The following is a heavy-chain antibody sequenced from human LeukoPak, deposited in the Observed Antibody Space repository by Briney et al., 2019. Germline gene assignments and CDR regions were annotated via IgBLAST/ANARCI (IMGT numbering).Heavy chain of an antibody. CDR2: ISSSSSYI. CDR1: GFTFSSYS. Sequence: GGSLRLSCAASGFTFSSYSMNWVRQAPGKGLEWVSSISSSSSYIYYADSVKGRFTISRDNAKNSLYLQVNSLRAEDMALYYCAKEFARGYSYGFDFWGQGTLVTVSS. D-gene: IGHD5-18*01. CDR3: AKEFARGYSYGFDF. V-gene: IGHV3-21*04. J-gene: IGHJ4*02.